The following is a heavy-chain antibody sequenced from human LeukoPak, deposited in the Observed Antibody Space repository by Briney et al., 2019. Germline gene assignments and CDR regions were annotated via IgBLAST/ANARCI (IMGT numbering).Heavy chain of an antibody. CDR3: ARGTVPYYYYYGMDV. J-gene: IGHJ6*02. Sequence: PSETLSLTCTVSGGFISSYYWSWIRQPPGKGLEWIGYIYYSGSTNYNPSLKSRVTISVDTSKNQFSLKLSSVTAADTAVYYCARGTVPYYYYYGMDVWGQGTTVTVSS. D-gene: IGHD4-17*01. V-gene: IGHV4-59*01. CDR2: IYYSGST. CDR1: GGFISSYY.